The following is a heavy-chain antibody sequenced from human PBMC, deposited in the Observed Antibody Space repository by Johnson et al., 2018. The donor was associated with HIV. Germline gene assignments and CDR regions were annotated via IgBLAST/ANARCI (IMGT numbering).Heavy chain of an antibody. V-gene: IGHV3-30*02. D-gene: IGHD1-26*01. J-gene: IGHJ3*02. CDR2: IRYDGDIT. CDR1: GFTFSNYA. Sequence: QVQLVESGGGVVQPGGSLRLSCATSGFTFSNYAMHWVRQAPGKGLEWVAYIRYDGDITYYVDSVKGRFTISRDNAKNSLYLQMNSLRPEDTALYYCAREGSGSWGRKRGPVKADALDIWGQGTMVTVSS. CDR3: AREGSGSWGRKRGPVKADALDI.